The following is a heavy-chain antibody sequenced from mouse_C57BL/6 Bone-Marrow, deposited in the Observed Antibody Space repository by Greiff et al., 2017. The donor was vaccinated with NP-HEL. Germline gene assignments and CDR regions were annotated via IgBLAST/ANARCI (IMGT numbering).Heavy chain of an antibody. CDR1: GYTFTSYW. CDR3: ARGRYYDYDDYAMDY. Sequence: QVQLQQSGAELVKPGASVKMSCKASGYTFTSYWITWVKQRPGQGLEWIGDIYPGSGSTNYNEKFKSKATLTVDTSSSTAYMQLSSLTSEDSAVYYCARGRYYDYDDYAMDYWGQGTSVTVSS. J-gene: IGHJ4*01. CDR2: IYPGSGST. D-gene: IGHD2-4*01. V-gene: IGHV1-55*01.